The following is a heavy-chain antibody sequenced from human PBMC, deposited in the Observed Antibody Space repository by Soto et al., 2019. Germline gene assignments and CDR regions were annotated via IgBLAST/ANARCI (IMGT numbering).Heavy chain of an antibody. J-gene: IGHJ4*02. CDR2: INPNSGGT. Sequence: GASVKVSCKASGYTFTGYYMHWVRQAPGQGLEWMGWINPNSGGTNYAQKFQGWVTMTRDTSISTAYMELSRLRSDDTAVYYCARGGYYDSSGYYYTVFNYWGQGTLVTVSS. CDR3: ARGGYYDSSGYYYTVFNY. CDR1: GYTFTGYY. V-gene: IGHV1-2*04. D-gene: IGHD3-22*01.